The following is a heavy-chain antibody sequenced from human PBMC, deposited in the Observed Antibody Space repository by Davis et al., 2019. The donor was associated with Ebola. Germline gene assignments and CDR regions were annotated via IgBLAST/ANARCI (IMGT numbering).Heavy chain of an antibody. CDR3: ARGSSTSCYDTICYYYGMDV. CDR1: GGTFSSYA. D-gene: IGHD2-2*01. CDR2: IIPIFGTA. J-gene: IGHJ6*02. Sequence: SVQVSCKASGGTFSSYAISWVRQAPGQGLEWMGGIIPIFGTANYAQKFQGRVTITADESTSTAYMELSSLRSEDTAVYYCARGSSTSCYDTICYYYGMDVWGQGTTVTVSS. V-gene: IGHV1-69*13.